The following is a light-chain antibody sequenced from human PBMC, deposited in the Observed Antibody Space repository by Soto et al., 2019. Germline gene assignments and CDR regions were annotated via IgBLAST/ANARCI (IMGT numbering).Light chain of an antibody. CDR3: QQDDNLPIT. V-gene: IGKV1-33*01. CDR1: QDISNY. J-gene: IGKJ5*01. Sequence: DIQMTQSPSSLSASVGDRVTITCQASQDISNYLNWYQQKPGKAPKLLIYDASNLETEVPSRFSGSGSGTDFTIAISSLQPEDIATYYCQQDDNLPITFGQGTRLEIK. CDR2: DAS.